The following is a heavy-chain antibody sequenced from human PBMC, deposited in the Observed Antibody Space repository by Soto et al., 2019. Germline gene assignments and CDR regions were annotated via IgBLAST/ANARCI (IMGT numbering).Heavy chain of an antibody. V-gene: IGHV4-30-2*01. Sequence: SETLSLTCTVSGASITFGGYSWSWIRQTPGKGLGWIGYINHLETTFYNPSFESRLTLSIDRAKNQFSLKLHSMSAADRAVYFCARGGGSDSFDYWGQGILVTVSS. CDR3: ARGGGSDSFDY. CDR2: INHLETT. J-gene: IGHJ4*02. CDR1: GASITFGGYS. D-gene: IGHD1-26*01.